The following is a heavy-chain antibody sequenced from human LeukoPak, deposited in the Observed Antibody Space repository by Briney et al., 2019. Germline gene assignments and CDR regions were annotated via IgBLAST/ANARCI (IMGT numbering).Heavy chain of an antibody. CDR1: GGSISSYY. J-gene: IGHJ4*02. D-gene: IGHD6-13*01. Sequence: SETLSVTCTVSGGSISSYYWSWIRQPPGKRLEWIGYIYYSGSTNYNPSLKSRVTISVDTSKNQFSLKLSSVTAADTAVYYCARAGKSLYSSTTWMDYWGQGTLVTVSS. CDR3: ARAGKSLYSSTTWMDY. CDR2: IYYSGST. V-gene: IGHV4-59*01.